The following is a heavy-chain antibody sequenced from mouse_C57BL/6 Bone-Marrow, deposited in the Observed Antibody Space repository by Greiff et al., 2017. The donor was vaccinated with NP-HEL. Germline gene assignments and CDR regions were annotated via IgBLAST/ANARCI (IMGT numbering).Heavy chain of an antibody. D-gene: IGHD1-1*01. V-gene: IGHV1-62-2*01. J-gene: IGHJ3*01. CDR3: AGHEGDYCGSSEAWFAY. CDR2: FYPGSGSI. Sequence: VQLQQSGAELVKPGASVKLSCKASGYTFTEYTIHWVKQRSGQGLEWIGWFYPGSGSIKYNEKFKDKATLTADKSSSTVYMELSRLTSEDSAVYFCAGHEGDYCGSSEAWFAYWGQGTLVTVSA. CDR1: GYTFTEYT.